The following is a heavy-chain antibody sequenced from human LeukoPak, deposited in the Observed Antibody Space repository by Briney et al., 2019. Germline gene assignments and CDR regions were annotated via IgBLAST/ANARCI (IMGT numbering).Heavy chain of an antibody. J-gene: IGHJ3*02. D-gene: IGHD6-19*01. CDR2: IIPIFGTA. V-gene: IGHV1-69*05. CDR3: ARGVAVAGDAFDI. Sequence: GASVMVSCEASGGTFRSYDISWVRQDWGQGLDWFVGIIPIFGTANYAQKFQGRVTITTDESTSTAYMELSSLRSEDTAVYYCARGVAVAGDAFDIWGQGTMVTVSS. CDR1: GGTFRSYD.